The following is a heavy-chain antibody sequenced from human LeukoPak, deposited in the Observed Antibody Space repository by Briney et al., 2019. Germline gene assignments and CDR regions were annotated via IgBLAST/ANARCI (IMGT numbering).Heavy chain of an antibody. V-gene: IGHV4-34*01. CDR2: INHSGST. CDR3: AREGYYGSGSYQDY. Sequence: PSETLSLTCAVYGGSFSGYYWSWIRQPPGKGLEWIGEINHSGSTNYNPSLKSRVTMSVDTSKNQFSLKLSSVTAADTAVYYCAREGYYGSGSYQDYWGQGTLVTVSS. D-gene: IGHD3-10*01. J-gene: IGHJ4*02. CDR1: GGSFSGYY.